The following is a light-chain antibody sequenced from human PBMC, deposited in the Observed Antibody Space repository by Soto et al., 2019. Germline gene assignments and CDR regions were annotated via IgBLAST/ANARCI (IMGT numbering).Light chain of an antibody. CDR3: SSYTSSSTYV. J-gene: IGLJ1*01. CDR2: EVT. Sequence: QPALTQPASVSGSPGQSITISCTGTGSGVGGYDYVSWYQHHPGKAPKVMIYEVTNRPSGVSNRFSGSKSRNTASLTISGLLAEGEADYYCSSYTSSSTYVFGTGTKVTVL. V-gene: IGLV2-14*01. CDR1: GSGVGGYDY.